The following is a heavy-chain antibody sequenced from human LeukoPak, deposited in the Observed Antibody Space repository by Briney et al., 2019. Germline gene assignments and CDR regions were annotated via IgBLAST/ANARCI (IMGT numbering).Heavy chain of an antibody. Sequence: GGSLRLSCAASGFTFSRYAMHWVRQAPGKGLEWVAMMSYDGTSEYYADSVRGRFTISRDNSDNTVDLQMNSLRDEDTAVYYCARDRGDGNNLGYHFDYWGQGTLVTVSS. D-gene: IGHD5-24*01. V-gene: IGHV3-30*03. CDR1: GFTFSRYA. CDR2: MSYDGTSE. J-gene: IGHJ4*02. CDR3: ARDRGDGNNLGYHFDY.